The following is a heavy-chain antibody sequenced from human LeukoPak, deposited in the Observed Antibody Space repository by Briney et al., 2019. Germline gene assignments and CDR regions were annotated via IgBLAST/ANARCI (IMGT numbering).Heavy chain of an antibody. CDR3: ARGQLWTDFDY. Sequence: PGGSLRLSCAASGFTFSSYWMHWVRQAPGKGLVWVSRINGDGSSTSYADSVKARFTISRDNAKNTLYLQMNSLRAEDTAVYYCARGQLWTDFDYWGQGTLVTVSS. J-gene: IGHJ4*02. CDR1: GFTFSSYW. D-gene: IGHD5-18*01. CDR2: INGDGSST. V-gene: IGHV3-74*01.